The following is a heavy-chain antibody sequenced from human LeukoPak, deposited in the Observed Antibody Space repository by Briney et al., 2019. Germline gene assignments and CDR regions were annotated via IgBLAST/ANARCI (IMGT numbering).Heavy chain of an antibody. V-gene: IGHV3-23*01. D-gene: IGHD2-15*01. CDR3: ARGYCSGGSCTWGLFDS. Sequence: GGSLRLSCVASGFIFSTHAMSWVRLAPGRGPEWVSTIGDSGGSTYYTESVKGRFTISRDNSMSTLSLQMKSLRVEDTALYYCARGYCSGGSCTWGLFDSWGQGTLVTVSS. CDR2: IGDSGGST. J-gene: IGHJ4*02. CDR1: GFIFSTHA.